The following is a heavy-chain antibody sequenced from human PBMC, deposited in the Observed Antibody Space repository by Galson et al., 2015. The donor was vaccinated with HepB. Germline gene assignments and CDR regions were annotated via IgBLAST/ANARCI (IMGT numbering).Heavy chain of an antibody. V-gene: IGHV3-30*19. Sequence: SLRLSCAASGFTFSSYGMHWVRQAPGKGLEWVAVISYDGSNKYYADSVKGRFTISRDNSKNTLYLQMNSLRAEDTAVYYCARDIAPVDYWGQGTLVTVSS. CDR1: GFTFSSYG. CDR2: ISYDGSNK. J-gene: IGHJ4*02. CDR3: ARDIAPVDY. D-gene: IGHD6-13*01.